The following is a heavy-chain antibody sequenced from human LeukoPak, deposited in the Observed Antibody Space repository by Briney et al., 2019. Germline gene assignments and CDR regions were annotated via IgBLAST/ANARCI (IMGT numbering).Heavy chain of an antibody. CDR2: VYYSGSS. V-gene: IGHV4-59*08. CDR3: ARHYDSSGYWYYFDY. CDR1: GASITSSY. J-gene: IGHJ4*02. Sequence: PSETLSLTCTVSGASITSSYWSWIRQPPGKGLDWIGYVYYSGSSNYNPSLKSRVTISVDTSKNQFSLKLSSVTAADTAVYYCARHYDSSGYWYYFDYWGQGALVTVSS. D-gene: IGHD3-22*01.